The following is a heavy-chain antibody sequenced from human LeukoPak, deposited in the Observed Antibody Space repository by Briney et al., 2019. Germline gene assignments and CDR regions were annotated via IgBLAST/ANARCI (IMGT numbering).Heavy chain of an antibody. CDR1: GYTFTSYG. D-gene: IGHD2-15*01. V-gene: IGHV1-18*01. Sequence: GASVKVSCKASGYTFTSYGISWVRQAPGQGLEWMGWISAYNGNTNYAQKLQGRVTMTTDTSTSTAYMELRSLRSDDTAVYYCARGGGLRGCSGGSCYSGYYYMDVWGKGTTVTISS. CDR3: ARGGGLRGCSGGSCYSGYYYMDV. CDR2: ISAYNGNT. J-gene: IGHJ6*03.